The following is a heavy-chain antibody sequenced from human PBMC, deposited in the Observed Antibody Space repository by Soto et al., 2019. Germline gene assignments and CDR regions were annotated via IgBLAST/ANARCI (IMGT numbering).Heavy chain of an antibody. J-gene: IGHJ6*02. Sequence: QVPLVESGGGVVQPGRSLRLSCVASGFTSSNYFMHWVRQAPGKGLEWVALISYDGSNNHYTDSVKGRFTISRDNSKNTLYLQMNSLRGEDTAVYFCARGDPYYGMDVWGQGTTVTVSS. CDR1: GFTSSNYF. CDR3: ARGDPYYGMDV. V-gene: IGHV3-30*04. CDR2: ISYDGSNN.